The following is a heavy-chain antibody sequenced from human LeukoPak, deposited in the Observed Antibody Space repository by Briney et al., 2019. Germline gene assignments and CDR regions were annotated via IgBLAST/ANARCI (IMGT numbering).Heavy chain of an antibody. D-gene: IGHD3-3*01. Sequence: GASVKVSCKASGYTFTDSDIHWGRQASGQGPEWMGWLNPNTGDTDYAQKFQGRVTITIDTSISTAYMELRSLRSEDTAVYYCTRTPPVRFAVWSGDVKFFDYWGQGTLVTVSS. V-gene: IGHV1-8*03. J-gene: IGHJ4*02. CDR2: LNPNTGDT. CDR3: TRTPPVRFAVWSGDVKFFDY. CDR1: GYTFTDSD.